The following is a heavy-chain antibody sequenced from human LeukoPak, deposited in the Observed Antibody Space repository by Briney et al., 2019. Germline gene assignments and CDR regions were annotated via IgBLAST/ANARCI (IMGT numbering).Heavy chain of an antibody. CDR2: FDPEDGEK. J-gene: IGHJ4*02. Sequence: GASVKVSCKLSEYTLPELLMHWLRQAPGKGLEGMGRFDPEDGEKIYAQKFQGRVTMTGDTSTDTEYMELRSLRSEDTGVYYCATEGKMVRGVYTDYWGQGTLVPVSS. D-gene: IGHD3-10*01. CDR3: ATEGKMVRGVYTDY. V-gene: IGHV1-24*01. CDR1: EYTLPELL.